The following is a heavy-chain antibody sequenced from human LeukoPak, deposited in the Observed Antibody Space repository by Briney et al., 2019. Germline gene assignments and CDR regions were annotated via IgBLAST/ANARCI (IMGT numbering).Heavy chain of an antibody. CDR1: GFTFSNAW. J-gene: IGHJ4*02. Sequence: GGSLRLSCAASGFTFSNAWMSWVRQAPGKGLEWVGHIKSKTDGGTTDYAAPVKGRFTISRDDSKNTLYLQMNSLKTEDTAVYYCTTDGFPPHFFDYWGQGTLVTVSS. D-gene: IGHD2/OR15-2a*01. CDR3: TTDGFPPHFFDY. V-gene: IGHV3-15*01. CDR2: IKSKTDGGTT.